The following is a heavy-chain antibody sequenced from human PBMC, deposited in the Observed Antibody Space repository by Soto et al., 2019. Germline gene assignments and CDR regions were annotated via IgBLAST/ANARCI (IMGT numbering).Heavy chain of an antibody. V-gene: IGHV1-46*03. D-gene: IGHD5-12*01. CDR1: GYTLTSHY. CDR3: VIDINSGRGY. J-gene: IGHJ4*02. CDR2: INFSGVST. Sequence: ASVKVSCKASGYTLTSHYIHWVRQAPGQGLEWMGIINFSGVSTNYAQRFQGRVTMTRDTSTSTFYMDLSSLRYEDTAVYYCVIDINSGRGYWGQGTLVTVSS.